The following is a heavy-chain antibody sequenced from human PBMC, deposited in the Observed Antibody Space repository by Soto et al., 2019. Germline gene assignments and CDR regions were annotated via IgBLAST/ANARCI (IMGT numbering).Heavy chain of an antibody. D-gene: IGHD3-9*01. CDR1: GGSISSYY. V-gene: IGHV4-59*01. J-gene: IGHJ6*03. Sequence: SETLSLTCTVSGGSISSYYWSWIRQPPGKGLEWIGYIYYSGSTNYNPSLKSRVTISVDTSKNQFSLKLSSVTAADTAVYYCARSVRVGRYYDILTGYSMYMDVWGKGTTVTVSS. CDR3: ARSVRVGRYYDILTGYSMYMDV. CDR2: IYYSGST.